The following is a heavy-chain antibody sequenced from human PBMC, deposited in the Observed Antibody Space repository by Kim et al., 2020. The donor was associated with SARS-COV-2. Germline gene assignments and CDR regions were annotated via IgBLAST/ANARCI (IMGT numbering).Heavy chain of an antibody. Sequence: GGSLRLSCAASGFTFRTYWMHWVRQAPGKGLVGVSHISPDGSITNHVDSVKGRFTIYRDNAENTLYLQMNSLRGEDTAMYYCVRGCNGFESYWGQGILVTVSS. CDR1: GFTFRTYW. J-gene: IGHJ4*02. CDR3: VRGCNGFESY. CDR2: ISPDGSIT. D-gene: IGHD5-12*01. V-gene: IGHV3-74*01.